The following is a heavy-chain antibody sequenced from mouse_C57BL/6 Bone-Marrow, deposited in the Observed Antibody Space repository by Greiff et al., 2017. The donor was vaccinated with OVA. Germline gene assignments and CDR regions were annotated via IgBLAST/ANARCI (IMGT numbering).Heavy chain of an antibody. CDR3: TRGGYVFDY. CDR2: IRNKANNHAT. Sequence: EVKLVESGGGLVQPGGSMKLSCAASGFTFSDAWMDWVRQSPENGLEWVAEIRNKANNHATYYAESVKGRFTISRDDSKSSVYLQMNSLRAEDTGIYYCTRGGYVFDYWGQGTTLTVSS. CDR1: GFTFSDAW. D-gene: IGHD2-2*01. V-gene: IGHV6-6*01. J-gene: IGHJ2*01.